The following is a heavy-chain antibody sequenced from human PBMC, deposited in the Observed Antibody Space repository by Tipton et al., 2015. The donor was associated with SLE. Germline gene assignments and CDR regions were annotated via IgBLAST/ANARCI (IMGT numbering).Heavy chain of an antibody. V-gene: IGHV4-39*07. CDR3: ARGGASVLIRNCYFDY. D-gene: IGHD2-8*01. Sequence: TLSLTCTVSGGSISSSKYYWGWIRQPPGKGLEWIGSIYSSGSTYYNPSLKSRVSTSVGTSKNQFFPNLRSVTAADTAVYFCARGGASVLIRNCYFDYWGQGSLVTVSS. CDR1: GGSISSSKYY. J-gene: IGHJ4*02. CDR2: IYSSGST.